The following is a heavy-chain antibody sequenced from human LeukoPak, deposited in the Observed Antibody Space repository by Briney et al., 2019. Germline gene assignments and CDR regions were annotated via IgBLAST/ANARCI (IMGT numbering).Heavy chain of an antibody. CDR2: IYYSGST. Sequence: SETLSLTCAVSGYSISSDYSWGWIRQPPGKGLEWIGSIYYSGSTYYNPSLKSRVTISVDTSKNQFSLKLSSVTAADTAVYYCARHSILGLVASFDPWGQGTLVTVSS. D-gene: IGHD5-12*01. J-gene: IGHJ5*02. CDR3: ARHSILGLVASFDP. V-gene: IGHV4-38-2*01. CDR1: GYSISSDYS.